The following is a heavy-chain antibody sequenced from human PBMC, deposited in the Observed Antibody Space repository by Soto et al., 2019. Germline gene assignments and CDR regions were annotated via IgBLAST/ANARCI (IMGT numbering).Heavy chain of an antibody. D-gene: IGHD3-10*01. V-gene: IGHV1-69*13. CDR3: ARQKPKGIAFDI. CDR1: GGTFSSYA. CDR2: IIPIFGTA. Sequence: ASVKVSCKASGGTFSSYAISWVRQAPGQGLEWMGGIIPIFGTANYAQKFQGRVTITADESTSTAYMELSSLRSEDTAVYYCARQKPKGIAFDIWGQGKMVTVS. J-gene: IGHJ3*02.